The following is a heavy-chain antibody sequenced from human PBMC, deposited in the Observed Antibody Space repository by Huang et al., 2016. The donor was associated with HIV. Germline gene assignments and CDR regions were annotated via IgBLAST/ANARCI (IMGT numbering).Heavy chain of an antibody. CDR3: ARDHHDFWRGYRRMYFFDH. J-gene: IGHJ4*02. Sequence: QVQLQESGPGLVKPSETLSLTCTVSGGSISTHSWSWIRQPPGKGLEWIGSIDYSGSTNYSPSLKRRVTILLDTSKNQFSLRLNSVTAADTAMYYCARDHHDFWRGYRRMYFFDHWGQGTLVTVSS. D-gene: IGHD3-3*01. CDR1: GGSISTHS. V-gene: IGHV4-59*11. CDR2: IDYSGST.